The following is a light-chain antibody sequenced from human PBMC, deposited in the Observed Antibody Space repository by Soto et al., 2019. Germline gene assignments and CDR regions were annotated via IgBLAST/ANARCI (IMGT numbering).Light chain of an antibody. J-gene: IGLJ1*01. V-gene: IGLV2-23*01. CDR3: CSYAGSSTYV. CDR2: EGS. Sequence: QSALTQPASVSGSPGQSITICCTGTSGDVGSYNLVSWYQQHPGKAPKLIISEGSKRPSGVSNRFSGSKSGSTASLTISGLQAEDEADYYCCSYAGSSTYVFGTGTKLTVL. CDR1: SGDVGSYNL.